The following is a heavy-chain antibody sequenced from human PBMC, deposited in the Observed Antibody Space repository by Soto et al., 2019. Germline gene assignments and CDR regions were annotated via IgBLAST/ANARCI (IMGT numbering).Heavy chain of an antibody. V-gene: IGHV5-51*01. Sequence: PGESLKISCQGSGYSFTSYWIGWVRQMPGKGLDWMGIIYPGDSDTRYSPSFQGQVTISADKSISTAYLQWSSLKASDTAMYYCARHRDYDFWSGYYLDAFDIWGQGTMVTVSS. CDR2: IYPGDSDT. J-gene: IGHJ3*02. CDR3: ARHRDYDFWSGYYLDAFDI. CDR1: GYSFTSYW. D-gene: IGHD3-3*01.